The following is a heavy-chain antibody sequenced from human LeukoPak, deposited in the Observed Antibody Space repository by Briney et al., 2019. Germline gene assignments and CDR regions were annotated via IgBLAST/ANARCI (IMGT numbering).Heavy chain of an antibody. Sequence: GGSLRLSCAASGFTFTSYAMSGVRQTPGKGLEWVSTFSGSVDTTYYADSVKGRFTISRDNSKNTLDLQMNSLGAEDTAVYYCAKATLPTCGGARCYYFDNWGQGTLVTVSS. CDR2: FSGSVDTT. D-gene: IGHD2-15*01. V-gene: IGHV3-23*01. J-gene: IGHJ4*02. CDR1: GFTFTSYA. CDR3: AKATLPTCGGARCYYFDN.